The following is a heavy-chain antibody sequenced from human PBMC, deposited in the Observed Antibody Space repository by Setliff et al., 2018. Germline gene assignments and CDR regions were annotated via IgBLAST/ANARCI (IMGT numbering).Heavy chain of an antibody. D-gene: IGHD3-10*01. Sequence: SETLSLTCTVSGASINSHYWSWIRQPPGKGLEWIGLFFYSGDSRYNPSLKSRVTMSVDASRNQSSLKLSSVTAADTAIYYCARDRSALVRGVVHHNYFDPWGQGNKGTVS. J-gene: IGHJ5*02. V-gene: IGHV4-59*11. CDR2: FFYSGDS. CDR3: ARDRSALVRGVVHHNYFDP. CDR1: GASINSHY.